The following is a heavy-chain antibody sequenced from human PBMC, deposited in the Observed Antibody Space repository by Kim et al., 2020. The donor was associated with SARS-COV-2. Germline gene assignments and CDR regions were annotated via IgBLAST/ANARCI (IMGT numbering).Heavy chain of an antibody. Sequence: SETLSLTCAVYGGSFSGYYWSWIRQPPGKGLEWIGEINHSGSTNYNPSLKSRVTISVDTSKNQFSLKLSSMTAADTAVYYCARGRGVTIFGVVITRKNYYGMDVWGQGTTVTVSS. CDR2: INHSGST. CDR3: ARGRGVTIFGVVITRKNYYGMDV. J-gene: IGHJ6*02. V-gene: IGHV4-34*01. CDR1: GGSFSGYY. D-gene: IGHD3-3*01.